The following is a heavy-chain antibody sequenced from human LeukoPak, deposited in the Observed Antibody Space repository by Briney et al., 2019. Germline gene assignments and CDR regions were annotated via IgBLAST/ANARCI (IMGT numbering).Heavy chain of an antibody. CDR2: ISAYNGNT. V-gene: IGHV1-18*01. Sequence: GSSVKVSCKASGGTFSSYAISWVRQAPGQGLEWMGWISAYNGNTNYAQKLQGRVTMTTDTSTSTAYMELRSLRSDDTAVYYCARDRRYCSSTSCLTSDYWGQGALVTVSS. J-gene: IGHJ4*02. D-gene: IGHD2-2*01. CDR3: ARDRRYCSSTSCLTSDY. CDR1: GGTFSSYA.